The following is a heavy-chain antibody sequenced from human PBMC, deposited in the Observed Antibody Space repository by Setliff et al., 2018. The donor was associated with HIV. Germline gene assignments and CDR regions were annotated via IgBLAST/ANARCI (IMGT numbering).Heavy chain of an antibody. V-gene: IGHV1-46*01. J-gene: IGHJ4*02. CDR1: GGTFSNSA. CDR2: INPSDGSA. D-gene: IGHD6-13*01. Sequence: ASVKVSCKASGGTFSNSALTWVRQAPGQGLEYMGIINPSDGSADYVEKFQDRVTVTRDTSTSTVYMEMSSLRSEDTAIYYCAKEYHTAATGTRVANYFDYWGQGTLVTVSS. CDR3: AKEYHTAATGTRVANYFDY.